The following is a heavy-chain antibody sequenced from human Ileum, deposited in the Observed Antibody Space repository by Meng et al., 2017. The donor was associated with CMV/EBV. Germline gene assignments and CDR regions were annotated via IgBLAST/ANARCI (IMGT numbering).Heavy chain of an antibody. D-gene: IGHD1-1*01. CDR2: IHISGAT. Sequence: VQLQGAGPGLGKPSEPLSLICAVSGDSISSGDYYWSWIRQPAGKGLEWIGRIHISGATNYNPSLKSRVTMSVDTSKNQFSLKVRSVTAADTAVYYCAREMSRTGFFDYWGQGNLVTVSS. CDR1: GDSISSGDYY. CDR3: AREMSRTGFFDY. V-gene: IGHV4-61*02. J-gene: IGHJ4*02.